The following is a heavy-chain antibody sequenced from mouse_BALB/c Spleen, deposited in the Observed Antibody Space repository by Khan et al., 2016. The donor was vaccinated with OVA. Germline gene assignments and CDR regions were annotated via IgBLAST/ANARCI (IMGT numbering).Heavy chain of an antibody. CDR3: ARSTYRYAFAY. D-gene: IGHD2-14*01. CDR2: MIYTGYT. CDR1: GDPITSGY. Sequence: EVQLQESGPSLVKPSQTLSLTCSVTGDPITSGYWSWIRKFPGNKLEYMGYMIYTGYTYYNPSLKSRISITRHTSKNQYYLQLNSVTTEDTATYXCARSTYRYAFAYWGQGTLVTVSA. J-gene: IGHJ3*01. V-gene: IGHV3-8*02.